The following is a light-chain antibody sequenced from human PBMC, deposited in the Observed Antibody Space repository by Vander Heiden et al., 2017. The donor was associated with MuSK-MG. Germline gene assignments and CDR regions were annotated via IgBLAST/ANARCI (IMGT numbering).Light chain of an antibody. J-gene: IGKJ1*01. CDR2: RAS. Sequence: IVSTQSPDSLSVSLGERATINCRSSQNLLRFSDNKNHLAWFKQKAGQPPELLIYRASTRRYGVPDRVSGSGSGTDFTLTIANVQAEDVAVYYCHQYESSLQTFGQGTKVEIK. V-gene: IGKV4-1*01. CDR3: HQYESSLQT. CDR1: QNLLRFSDNKNH.